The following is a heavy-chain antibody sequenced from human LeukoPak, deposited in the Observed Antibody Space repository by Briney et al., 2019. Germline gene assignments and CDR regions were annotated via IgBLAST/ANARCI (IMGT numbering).Heavy chain of an antibody. Sequence: SETLSLTCTVSGGSISTYYWNWIRQPPGKGLEWIGYIYHSGSTNYDPSLQSRVTISVDTSKNQFSLNLNSVTAADTAVYYCARGGAARLHFQNWGQGTLVTVSS. J-gene: IGHJ1*01. CDR3: ARGGAARLHFQN. CDR2: IYHSGST. V-gene: IGHV4-59*01. D-gene: IGHD6-6*01. CDR1: GGSISTYY.